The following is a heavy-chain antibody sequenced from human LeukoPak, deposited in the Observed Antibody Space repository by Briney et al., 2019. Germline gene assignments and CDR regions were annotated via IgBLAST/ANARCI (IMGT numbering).Heavy chain of an antibody. CDR1: GFTFSSYG. J-gene: IGHJ4*02. V-gene: IGHV3-30*18. Sequence: GGSLRLSCAASGFTFSSYGMHWVRQAPGKGLEWVAVISYDGSNKYYADSVKGRFTISRDNSKNTLHLQMNSLRGEDTAVYYCAKNAAGYSSGWPFDYWGQGTLVTVSS. CDR2: ISYDGSNK. D-gene: IGHD6-19*01. CDR3: AKNAAGYSSGWPFDY.